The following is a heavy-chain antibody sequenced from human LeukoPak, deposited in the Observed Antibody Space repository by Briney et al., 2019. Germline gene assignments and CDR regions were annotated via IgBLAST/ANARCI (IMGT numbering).Heavy chain of an antibody. Sequence: PGRSLRLSCAVSGFTFTTYGMHWVRQAPGKGLEWVALISFDGSEKYYADSVKGRFTISRDNSKNTLYLQMNSVRVEDTAVYFCAKDVKMFRGPMRMRHFDYWGQGTLVTVSS. D-gene: IGHD3-10*01. CDR3: AKDVKMFRGPMRMRHFDY. CDR1: GFTFTTYG. J-gene: IGHJ4*02. V-gene: IGHV3-30*18. CDR2: ISFDGSEK.